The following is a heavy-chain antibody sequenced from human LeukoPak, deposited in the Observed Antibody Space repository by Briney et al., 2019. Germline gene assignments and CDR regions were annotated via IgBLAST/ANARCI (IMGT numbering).Heavy chain of an antibody. CDR3: ATIKQGHCSGNNCPEDY. J-gene: IGHJ4*02. D-gene: IGHD2-15*01. V-gene: IGHV3-21*01. Sequence: PGGSLRLSCAASGFTFSSYSMNWVRQAPGKGLEWVSSISSSSSYIYYADSVKGRFTISRDNAKNSLYLQMTALRAEDTAIYYCATIKQGHCSGNNCPEDYWGQGTLVTVSS. CDR2: ISSSSSYI. CDR1: GFTFSSYS.